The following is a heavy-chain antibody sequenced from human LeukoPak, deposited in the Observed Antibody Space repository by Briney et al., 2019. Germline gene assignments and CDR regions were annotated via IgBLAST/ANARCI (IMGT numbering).Heavy chain of an antibody. J-gene: IGHJ3*02. CDR2: MSHDGSKK. Sequence: PGGSLRLSCAASGFTFSDYYMSWIRQAPGKGLEWVAIMSHDGSKKYYADSAKGRFTISRDNAKNSLYLQMNSLRAEDTAVYYCARDPPIYDFWSGYHDDAFDIWGQGTMVTVSS. CDR3: ARDPPIYDFWSGYHDDAFDI. D-gene: IGHD3-3*01. CDR1: GFTFSDYY. V-gene: IGHV3-30*03.